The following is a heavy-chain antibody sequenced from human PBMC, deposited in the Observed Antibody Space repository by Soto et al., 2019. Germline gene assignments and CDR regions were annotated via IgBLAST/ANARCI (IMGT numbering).Heavy chain of an antibody. D-gene: IGHD3-9*01. Sequence: GESLKISCKGSGYSFTSYWISWVRQMPGKGLEWMGRIDPSDSYTNYSPSFQGHVTISADKSISTAYLQWSSLKASDTAMYYCARLDIDITLRSFLYGMDVWGQGTTVTVSS. CDR3: ARLDIDITLRSFLYGMDV. CDR1: GYSFTSYW. CDR2: IDPSDSYT. J-gene: IGHJ6*02. V-gene: IGHV5-10-1*01.